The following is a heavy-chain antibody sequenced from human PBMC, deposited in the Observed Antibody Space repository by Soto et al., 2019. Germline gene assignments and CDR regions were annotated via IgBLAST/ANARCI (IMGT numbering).Heavy chain of an antibody. J-gene: IGHJ4*02. CDR2: GYFRGGT. D-gene: IGHD5-12*01. CDR1: GVSTFDYY. CDR3: ARSVHVRGDNYPFDY. V-gene: IGHV4-59*01. Sequence: PSETLSLTCTVSGVSTFDYYWTWVRQTPGKGLEWIGYGYFRGGTVYNPSLQSRVAISVDTSTRQFSLRLTAVTTADTAVSFCARSVHVRGDNYPFDYWGPRKLVTVSS.